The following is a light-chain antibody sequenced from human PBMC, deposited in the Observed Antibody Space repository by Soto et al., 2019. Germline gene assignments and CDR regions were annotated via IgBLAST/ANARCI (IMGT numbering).Light chain of an antibody. Sequence: QFVLTQPPSASGTPGQRVTISCSGGSSNIGTNAVNWYQRLPGTAPKLLIYNNNQRPSGVPDRFSVSKSGTSASLAISGFQSEDEADYYCAAWDDSLNGYVFGTGTRSPS. V-gene: IGLV1-44*01. CDR2: NNN. CDR3: AAWDDSLNGYV. J-gene: IGLJ1*01. CDR1: SSNIGTNA.